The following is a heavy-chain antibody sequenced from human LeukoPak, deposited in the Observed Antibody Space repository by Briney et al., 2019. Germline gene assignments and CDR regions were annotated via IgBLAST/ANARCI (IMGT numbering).Heavy chain of an antibody. J-gene: IGHJ4*02. V-gene: IGHV4-34*01. D-gene: IGHD1-7*01. CDR3: ASYNWNYKGIDY. CDR1: GGSFSGYY. CDR2: INHSGST. Sequence: PSETLSLTCAVYGGSFSGYYWSWIRQPPGKGLEWIGEINHSGSTNYNPSLKSRVTISVDTSKNQFSLKLNSVTAADTAVYYCASYNWNYKGIDYWGQGTLVTVSS.